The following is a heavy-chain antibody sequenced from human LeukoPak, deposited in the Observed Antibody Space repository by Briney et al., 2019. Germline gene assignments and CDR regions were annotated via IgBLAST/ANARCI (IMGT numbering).Heavy chain of an antibody. CDR2: INTYNGNT. CDR3: ARARGSMNIVTTTTYDY. J-gene: IGHJ4*02. CDR1: GYRFKSYV. D-gene: IGHD4-11*01. Sequence: ASVKVSCKTSGYRFKSYVITWVRQAPGQGRERMGLINTYNGNTDYAQKFQGRVTMTTDTSTSTVYMDLRSLRSDHTAVYYCARARGSMNIVTTTTYDYWGQGTLVTVSS. V-gene: IGHV1-18*01.